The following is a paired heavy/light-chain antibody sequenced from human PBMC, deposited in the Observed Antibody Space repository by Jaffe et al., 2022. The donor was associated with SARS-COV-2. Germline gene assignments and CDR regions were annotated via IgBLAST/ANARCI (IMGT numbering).Light chain of an antibody. V-gene: IGKV4-1*01. CDR3: QQYYSVPRT. J-gene: IGKJ1*01. CDR1: QSVLYSSNNENF. Sequence: DIVMTQSPDSLAVSLGEKATINCKSSQSVLYSSNNENFLAWYQQKAGQPPKLLIYWASTRESGVPDRFTGSGSGTDFTLTISSLQAEDVAIYYCQQYYSVPRTFGQGTKVEIK. CDR2: WAS.
Heavy chain of an antibody. CDR2: TYYGSQWYY. V-gene: IGHV6-1*01. CDR3: VRDSPRKGSDF. Sequence: QVQLLQSGPGLVKPSQTLSLTCAISGDSVSRSSAAWNWIRQSPSRGLEWLGRTYYGSQWYYDYAESVKSRITIKPDTAKNQFSLQLTSVTPEDTAVYYCVRDSPRKGSDFWGQGTLVTVSS. CDR1: GDSVSRSSAA. J-gene: IGHJ4*02.